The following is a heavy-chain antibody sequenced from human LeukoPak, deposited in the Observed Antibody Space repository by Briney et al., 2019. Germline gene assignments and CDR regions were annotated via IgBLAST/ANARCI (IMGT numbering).Heavy chain of an antibody. D-gene: IGHD6-13*01. CDR2: ISSSSSYI. Sequence: GGSLRLSCAASGFTFSSYSMSWVRQAPGKVLEWVSSISSSSSYIYYADSVKGRFTISRDNAKNTLYLQMNSLRAEDTAVYYCARAGSSLARGYFDYWGQGTLVTVSS. J-gene: IGHJ4*02. CDR1: GFTFSSYS. V-gene: IGHV3-21*01. CDR3: ARAGSSLARGYFDY.